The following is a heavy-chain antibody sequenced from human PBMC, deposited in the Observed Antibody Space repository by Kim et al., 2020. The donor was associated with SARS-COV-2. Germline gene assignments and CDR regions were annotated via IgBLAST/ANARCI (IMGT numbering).Heavy chain of an antibody. CDR2: INPNSGGT. J-gene: IGHJ6*02. Sequence: ASVKVSCKASGYTFTGYYMHWVRQAPGQGLEWMGRINPNSGGTNYAQKLHGRVTMTRDTSISTAYMELSRLRSDDTAVYDCARTHSSSWYRSRDYYYGMDVWGQGTTVTVSS. CDR1: GYTFTGYY. D-gene: IGHD6-13*01. V-gene: IGHV1-2*06. CDR3: ARTHSSSWYRSRDYYYGMDV.